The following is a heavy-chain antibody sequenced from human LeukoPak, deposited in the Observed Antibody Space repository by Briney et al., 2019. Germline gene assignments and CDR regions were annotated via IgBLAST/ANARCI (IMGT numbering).Heavy chain of an antibody. CDR3: ARDPGRITMVRGVFDY. V-gene: IGHV1-18*04. CDR1: GYTFTSYG. Sequence: ASVNVSCKASGYTFTSYGISWVRQAPGQGLEWMGWISAYNGNTNYAQKPQGRVTMTTDTSTSTAYMELRSLRSDDTAVYYCARDPGRITMVRGVFDYWGQGTLVTVSS. D-gene: IGHD3-10*01. J-gene: IGHJ4*02. CDR2: ISAYNGNT.